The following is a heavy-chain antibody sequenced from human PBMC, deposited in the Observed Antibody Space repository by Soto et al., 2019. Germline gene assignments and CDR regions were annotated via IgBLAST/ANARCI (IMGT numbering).Heavy chain of an antibody. D-gene: IGHD4-17*01. J-gene: IGHJ4*02. V-gene: IGHV1-2*04. Sequence: ASVKVSCKASGYTFTGYYMHWVRQAPGQGLEWMGWINPNSGGTNYAQKFQGWVTMTRDTSISTAYMELSRLRSDDTAVYYCARDLGYGDYELSLDYWGQGTLVTVSS. CDR2: INPNSGGT. CDR1: GYTFTGYY. CDR3: ARDLGYGDYELSLDY.